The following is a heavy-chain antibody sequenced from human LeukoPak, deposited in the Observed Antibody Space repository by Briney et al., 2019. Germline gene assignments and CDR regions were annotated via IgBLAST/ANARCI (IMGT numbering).Heavy chain of an antibody. V-gene: IGHV4-59*08. CDR1: VGSITSYY. CDR3: ARLPYY. J-gene: IGHJ4*02. CDR2: IYYSAST. Sequence: SETLSLTCTVSVGSITSYYWSWIRQPPGQGRGWIGYIYYSASTSHNPSLKSRVTISVATYKSQFSLKLSSVTASDTAVYYCARLPYYWGRGTLATVS.